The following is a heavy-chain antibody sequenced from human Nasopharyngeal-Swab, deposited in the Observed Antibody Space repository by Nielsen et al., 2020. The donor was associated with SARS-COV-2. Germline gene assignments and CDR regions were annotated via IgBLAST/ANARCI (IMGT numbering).Heavy chain of an antibody. V-gene: IGHV3-30*03. D-gene: IGHD5-24*01. CDR3: ARDLVRGRWLQYAFDI. CDR1: GFTFSSYG. J-gene: IGHJ3*02. Sequence: GESLKTYCVASGFTFSSYGMHWVRQAPGKGLEWVAVISYDGSNKYYADSVKGRFTISRDNSKNTLYLQMNSLRAEDTAVYYCARDLVRGRWLQYAFDIWGQGTMVTVSS. CDR2: ISYDGSNK.